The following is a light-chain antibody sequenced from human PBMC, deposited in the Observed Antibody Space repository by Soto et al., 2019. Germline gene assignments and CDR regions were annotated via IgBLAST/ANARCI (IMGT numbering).Light chain of an antibody. J-gene: IGKJ1*01. CDR1: QSVSNSY. CDR2: GAS. V-gene: IGKV3-20*01. Sequence: EIVLTQSPGTLSLSPGERATLSCRASQSVSNSYLAWYQQKPGQAPRLLIYGASSRATGIPDRFNGSGSGTDFTLTIIRLEPEDFAVYYCQQYGSSSWTFGQGTKVDIK. CDR3: QQYGSSSWT.